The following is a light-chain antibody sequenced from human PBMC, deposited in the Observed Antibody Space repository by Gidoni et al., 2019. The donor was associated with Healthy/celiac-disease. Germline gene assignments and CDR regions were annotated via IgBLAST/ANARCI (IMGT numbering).Light chain of an antibody. CDR3: QQSYSTPVT. CDR1: QSISNY. V-gene: IGKV1-39*01. CDR2: AAS. J-gene: IGKJ5*01. Sequence: DIQMTQSPSSLSASVGDRVTITCRASQSISNYLNWYQQKPGKAPKLLIYAASSLQSGVPSRFSGSGSGTDFTLTISSLQPEDFATYYCQQSYSTPVTFGQXTRLEIK.